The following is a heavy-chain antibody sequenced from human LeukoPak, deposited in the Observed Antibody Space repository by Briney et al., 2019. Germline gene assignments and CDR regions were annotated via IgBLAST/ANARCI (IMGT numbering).Heavy chain of an antibody. J-gene: IGHJ6*03. CDR3: ARSAARGFYYYYYMDV. D-gene: IGHD2-2*01. V-gene: IGHV3-48*01. Sequence: GGSLRLSCAASGFTFSRYSMNCVRQAPGKGLEWGSYISSSSRTIYYAGSVKGRFTISRDNAKNSLYLQMSSLRAEDTAVYYCARSAARGFYYYYYMDVWGKGTTVTVSS. CDR1: GFTFSRYS. CDR2: ISSSSRTI.